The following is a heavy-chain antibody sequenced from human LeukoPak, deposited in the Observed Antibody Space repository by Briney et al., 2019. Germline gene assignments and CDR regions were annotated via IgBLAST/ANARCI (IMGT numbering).Heavy chain of an antibody. CDR2: ISGSGGST. J-gene: IGHJ4*02. D-gene: IGHD2-2*01. CDR1: GFTFSTYA. CDR3: AKDGCSSTSCYVDY. V-gene: IGHV3-23*01. Sequence: GVSLRLSCAASGFTFSTYAMSWVRQAPGKGLEWVSTISGSGGSTFYADSVKGRFTISRDNSKNTLYLQMNSLRAEDTAVYYCAKDGCSSTSCYVDYWGQGTLVTVST.